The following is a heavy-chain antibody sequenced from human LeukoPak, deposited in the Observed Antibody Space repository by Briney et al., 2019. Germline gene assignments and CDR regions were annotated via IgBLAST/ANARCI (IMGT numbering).Heavy chain of an antibody. CDR1: GYTFTSYA. V-gene: IGHV1-3*01. J-gene: IGHJ6*02. D-gene: IGHD4-17*01. CDR2: INAGNGNT. Sequence: GASVKVSCKASGYTFTSYAMHWVRQAPGQRLERMGWINAGNGNTKYSQKFQGRVTITRDTSASTAYMELSSLRSEDTAVYYCARDPAGAVTGYYGMDVWGQGTTVTVSS. CDR3: ARDPAGAVTGYYGMDV.